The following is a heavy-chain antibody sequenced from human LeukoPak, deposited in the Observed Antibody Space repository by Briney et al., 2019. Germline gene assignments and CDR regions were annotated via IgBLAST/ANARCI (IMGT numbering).Heavy chain of an antibody. Sequence: ASVKVSCKASGYTFTGYYMHWVRQAPGQGLEWMGWINSNSGGTKYAQKFQGRVTMTRDTSISTAYMELSRLRSDDTAVYNCARDLGGWYAFDIWGQGTMVTVSS. CDR2: INSNSGGT. D-gene: IGHD6-19*01. CDR1: GYTFTGYY. CDR3: ARDLGGWYAFDI. J-gene: IGHJ3*02. V-gene: IGHV1-2*02.